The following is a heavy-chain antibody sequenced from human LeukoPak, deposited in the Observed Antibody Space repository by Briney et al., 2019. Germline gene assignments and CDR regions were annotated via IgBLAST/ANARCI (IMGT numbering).Heavy chain of an antibody. D-gene: IGHD3-3*02. V-gene: IGHV1-2*02. CDR3: ASISHVWSGYYTVYFDY. CDR1: GYIFTDYH. CDR2: INPNSGDT. J-gene: IGHJ4*02. Sequence: ASVKVSCKASGYIFTDYHIHWVRQAPGQGLEWMGWINPNSGDTNFPQKFQGRVTMTRDTSISTAYMELSSLRSDDTALYYCASISHVWSGYYTVYFDYWRQGTLVTVSS.